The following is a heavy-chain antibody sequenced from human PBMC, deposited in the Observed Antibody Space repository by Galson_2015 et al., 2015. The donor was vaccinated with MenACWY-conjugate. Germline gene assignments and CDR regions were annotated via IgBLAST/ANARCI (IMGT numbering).Heavy chain of an antibody. V-gene: IGHV3-30*18. CDR1: GFTFSSYG. D-gene: IGHD2-21*02. CDR3: AKARRGRVVVTATTDY. J-gene: IGHJ4*02. Sequence: SLRLSCAASGFTFSSYGMHWVRQAPGKGLEWVAVISYDGSNKYYADSVKGRFTISRDNSKNTRYLQMNSLRAEDTAVYYCAKARRGRVVVTATTDYWGQGTLVTVSS. CDR2: ISYDGSNK.